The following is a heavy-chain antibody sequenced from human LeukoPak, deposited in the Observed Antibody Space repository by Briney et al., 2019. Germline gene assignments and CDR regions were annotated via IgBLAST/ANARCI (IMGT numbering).Heavy chain of an antibody. CDR3: ARDLYDSSGYYYVGY. J-gene: IGHJ4*02. Sequence: ASVKVSCKASGYIFTGYYMHWVRQAPGQGLEWMGWINPNSGGTDYAQKFQGRVTMTRDTSISTAYMELSRLRSDDTAVYYCARDLYDSSGYYYVGYWGQGTLVTVSS. D-gene: IGHD3-22*01. CDR1: GYIFTGYY. V-gene: IGHV1-2*02. CDR2: INPNSGGT.